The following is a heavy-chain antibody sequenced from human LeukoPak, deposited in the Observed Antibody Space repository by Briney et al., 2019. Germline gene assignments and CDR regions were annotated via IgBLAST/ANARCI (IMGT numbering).Heavy chain of an antibody. V-gene: IGHV1-69*13. CDR2: IIPIFGTA. CDR3: ARDLSVVPDYYYGMDV. Sequence: GAPVKVSCKASGGTFSSYAISWVRQAPGQGLEWMGGIIPIFGTANYAQKFQGRVTITADESTSTAYMELSSLRSEDTAVYYCARDLSVVPDYYYGMDVWGQGTTVTVSS. D-gene: IGHD2-2*01. J-gene: IGHJ6*02. CDR1: GGTFSSYA.